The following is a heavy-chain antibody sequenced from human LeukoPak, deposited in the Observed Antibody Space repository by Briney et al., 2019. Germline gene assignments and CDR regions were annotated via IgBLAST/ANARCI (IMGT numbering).Heavy chain of an antibody. CDR2: ISSSSSTI. CDR1: GFTFSTYN. CDR3: ARESTVSSFDY. V-gene: IGHV3-48*04. J-gene: IGHJ4*02. Sequence: PGGSLRLSCAASGFTFSTYNMNWVRQAPGKGLEWVSYISSSSSTIYYADSVKGRFTISRDNAKNSLYLQMNSLRAEDTAVYYCARESTVSSFDYWGQGTLVTVSS. D-gene: IGHD4-17*01.